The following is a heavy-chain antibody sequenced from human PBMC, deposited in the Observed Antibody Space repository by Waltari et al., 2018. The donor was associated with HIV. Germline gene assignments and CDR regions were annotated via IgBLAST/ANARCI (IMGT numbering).Heavy chain of an antibody. J-gene: IGHJ5*02. V-gene: IGHV3-23*04. Sequence: EVQLVESGGGLVQPGGSLRLSRAASGFTFRSYAMSWVLQAPGKGLEWVSAISGSGGSTYYADSVKGRFTISRDNSKNTLYLQMNSLRAEDTAVYYCAKGRDIVVVPAALDPWGQGTLVTVSS. D-gene: IGHD2-2*01. CDR3: AKGRDIVVVPAALDP. CDR1: GFTFRSYA. CDR2: ISGSGGST.